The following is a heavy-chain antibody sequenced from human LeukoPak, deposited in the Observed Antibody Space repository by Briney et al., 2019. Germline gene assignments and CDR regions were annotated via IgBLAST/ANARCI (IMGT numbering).Heavy chain of an antibody. CDR3: ATGRRSGRYSLL. CDR1: GGTFSSYS. V-gene: IGHV1-69*05. Sequence: SVKVSCKASGGTFSSYSLSWVRQAPGQGLEWMGGSNPMTTMPFYAQKFQDRVTITTDESTTTAYMELSSLRSEDTAVYYCATGRRSGRYSLLWGQGTLVTVSS. D-gene: IGHD3-10*01. CDR2: SNPMTTMP. J-gene: IGHJ4*02.